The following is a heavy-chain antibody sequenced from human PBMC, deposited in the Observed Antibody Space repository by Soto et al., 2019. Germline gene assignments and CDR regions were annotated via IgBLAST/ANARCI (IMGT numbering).Heavy chain of an antibody. CDR2: IWYDGSNK. CDR3: ARVSMVRGVIPYYYYGMDV. CDR1: GFTFSSYG. Sequence: GGFLRLSCAASGFTFSSYGMHWVRQAPGKGLEWVAVIWYDGSNKYYADSVKGRFTISRDNSKNTLYLQMNSLRAEDTAVYYCARVSMVRGVIPYYYYGMDVWGQGTTVTSP. D-gene: IGHD3-10*01. J-gene: IGHJ6*02. V-gene: IGHV3-33*01.